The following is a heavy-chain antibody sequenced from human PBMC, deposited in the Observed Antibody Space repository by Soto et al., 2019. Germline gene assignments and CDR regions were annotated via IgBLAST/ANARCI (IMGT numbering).Heavy chain of an antibody. CDR3: ARDEAPYSSGNY. J-gene: IGHJ4*02. CDR2: INPNSGGT. Sequence: ASVKVSCKASGYTFTGYYIHWVRQAPGQGLEWMGWINPNSGGTNYAQKFQGRVTMTRDTSISTAYMELSRLRSDDTAVYYCARDEAPYSSGNYWGQGTMVTVYS. V-gene: IGHV1-2*02. D-gene: IGHD5-18*01. CDR1: GYTFTGYY.